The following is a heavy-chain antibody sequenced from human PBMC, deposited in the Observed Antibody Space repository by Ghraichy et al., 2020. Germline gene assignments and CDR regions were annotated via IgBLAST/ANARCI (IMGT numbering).Heavy chain of an antibody. CDR3: ARDRRTTVDSDYYYGMDV. J-gene: IGHJ6*02. D-gene: IGHD4-11*01. V-gene: IGHV3-48*02. Sequence: GGSLRLSCAASGFTFSSYSMNWVRQAPGKGLEWVSYISSSSSTIYYADSVKGRFTISRDNAKNSLYLQMNSLRDEDTAVYYCARDRRTTVDSDYYYGMDVWGQGTTVTVSS. CDR1: GFTFSSYS. CDR2: ISSSSSTI.